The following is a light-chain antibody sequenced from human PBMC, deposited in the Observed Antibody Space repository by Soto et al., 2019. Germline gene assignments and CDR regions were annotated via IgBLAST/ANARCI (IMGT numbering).Light chain of an antibody. V-gene: IGLV2-14*01. CDR2: DVS. J-gene: IGLJ2*01. Sequence: QSALTQPASVSGSPGQSITISCTGTSSDVGGYNYFSWYQQPPGKAPKLMIYDVSNRPSGVSNRFSGSKSGNTASLTISGLQAEDEADYYGRSDTSSSTLVFGGGTKLTVL. CDR3: RSDTSSSTLV. CDR1: SSDVGGYNY.